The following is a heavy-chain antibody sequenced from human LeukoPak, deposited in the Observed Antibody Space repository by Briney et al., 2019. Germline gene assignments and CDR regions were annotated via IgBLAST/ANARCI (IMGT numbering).Heavy chain of an antibody. Sequence: PGGSLRLSCEASGFAFSFSAMSWVRQAPGKGLEWVSVIYSGGSTYYADSVKGRFTISRDNSKNTVYLQMNSLRAEDTAVYHCARESSGWLQLFDYWGQGTLVTVSS. J-gene: IGHJ4*02. V-gene: IGHV3-66*01. CDR3: ARESSGWLQLFDY. CDR1: GFAFSFSA. D-gene: IGHD5-24*01. CDR2: IYSGGST.